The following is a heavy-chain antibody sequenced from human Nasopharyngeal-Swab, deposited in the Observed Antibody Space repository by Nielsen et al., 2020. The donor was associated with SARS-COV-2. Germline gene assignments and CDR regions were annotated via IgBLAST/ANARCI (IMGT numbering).Heavy chain of an antibody. D-gene: IGHD3-10*01. J-gene: IGHJ4*02. V-gene: IGHV1-18*04. CDR1: SYTYNTYG. Sequence: ASVKVSCKASSYTYNTYGITWVRQAPGQGLEWMGWISAYNGNTDYAQKFQDRFTMTTDTSTSTAYMELKSLRSDDTAVYYCARLVRGSTINYFDFWGQGTLVTSPQ. CDR2: ISAYNGNT. CDR3: ARLVRGSTINYFDF.